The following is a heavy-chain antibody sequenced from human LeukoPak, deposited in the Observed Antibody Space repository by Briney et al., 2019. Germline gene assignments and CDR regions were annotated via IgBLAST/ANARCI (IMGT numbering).Heavy chain of an antibody. D-gene: IGHD1-26*01. CDR3: ARALRELPLSG. V-gene: IGHV1-46*01. J-gene: IGHJ4*02. CDR1: GYTFTSYY. Sequence: ASVKVSCKASGYTFTSYYMHWVRQAPGQGLEWMGIINPSGGSTSYAQKFQGRVAMTRDTSTSTVYMELSSLRSEDTAVYYCARALRELPLSGWGQGTLVTVSS. CDR2: INPSGGST.